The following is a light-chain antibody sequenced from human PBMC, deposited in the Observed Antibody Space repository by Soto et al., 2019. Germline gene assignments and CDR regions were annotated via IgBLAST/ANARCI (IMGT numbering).Light chain of an antibody. Sequence: DTQMTQSPSSLSASVGDRVTITCRASQGIYNYLAWYQQKPGKVPKILIYAASSLVSGVPSRFSGSGSGTAFTLTISGLQPEDVATYYCQKCNSAPFTFGPGTKVDIK. J-gene: IGKJ3*01. V-gene: IGKV1-27*01. CDR2: AAS. CDR1: QGIYNY. CDR3: QKCNSAPFT.